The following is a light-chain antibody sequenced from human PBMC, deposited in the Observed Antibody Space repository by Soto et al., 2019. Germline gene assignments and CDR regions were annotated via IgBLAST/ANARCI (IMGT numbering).Light chain of an antibody. CDR1: QRISSW. Sequence: DIQITQSPSTLSAPVGARVTITCRASQRISSWLAWYQQKPGKAPRLLIYDASSLESGVPARFSGSGSGTEFTLTISSLQTDDVASYYCQQYDSYSWTFGQGTKVDIK. CDR3: QQYDSYSWT. V-gene: IGKV1-5*01. CDR2: DAS. J-gene: IGKJ1*01.